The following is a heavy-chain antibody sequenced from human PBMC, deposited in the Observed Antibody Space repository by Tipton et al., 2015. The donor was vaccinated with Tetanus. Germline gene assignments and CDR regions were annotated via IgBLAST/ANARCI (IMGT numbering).Heavy chain of an antibody. Sequence: SLRLSCAASGFTFSSYGMHWVRQAPGKGLEWVAVISYDGNSEYYADSVKGRFTISRDNSKNTLSLQMNSLRAEDTAVYYCAKDRWLYNWTSSDYWGQGTLLSVSS. D-gene: IGHD1-20*01. V-gene: IGHV3-30*18. CDR3: AKDRWLYNWTSSDY. CDR1: GFTFSSYG. CDR2: ISYDGNSE. J-gene: IGHJ4*02.